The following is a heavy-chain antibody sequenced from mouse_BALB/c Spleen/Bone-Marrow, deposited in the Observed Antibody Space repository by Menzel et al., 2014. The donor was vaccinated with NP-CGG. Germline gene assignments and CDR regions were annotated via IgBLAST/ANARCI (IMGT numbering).Heavy chain of an antibody. V-gene: IGHV3-8*02. J-gene: IGHJ4*01. CDR2: ISYSGST. CDR3: ATGNAMDY. CDR1: GDSITSGY. Sequence: EVQLVESGPSLVKPPQTLSLPCSVTGDSITSGYWNWIRKFPGNKLEYMGYISYSGSTCYNPPLKSRISITRDASKNQYYLQLNSVTTEDTATYYCATGNAMDYWGQGTSVTVSS. D-gene: IGHD4-1*01.